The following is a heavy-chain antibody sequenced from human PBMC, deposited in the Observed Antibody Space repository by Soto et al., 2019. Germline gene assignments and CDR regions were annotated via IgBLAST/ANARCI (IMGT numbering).Heavy chain of an antibody. Sequence: GGSLRLSCAASGFTFSSYAMSWVRQAPGKGLEWVSAISGSGGSTYYADSVKGRFTISRDNSKNTLYLQMNSLRAEDTAVYYCAKDVGVGATHNQDCYYGMDVWGQGTTVTVSS. CDR1: GFTFSSYA. CDR2: ISGSGGST. D-gene: IGHD1-26*01. J-gene: IGHJ6*02. V-gene: IGHV3-23*01. CDR3: AKDVGVGATHNQDCYYGMDV.